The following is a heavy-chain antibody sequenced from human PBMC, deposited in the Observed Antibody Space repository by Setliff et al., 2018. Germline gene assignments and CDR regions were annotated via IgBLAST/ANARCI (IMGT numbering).Heavy chain of an antibody. CDR2: ISWNSGST. V-gene: IGHV3-23*01. D-gene: IGHD3-9*01. Sequence: GGSLRLSCAASGFTFDDYAMHWVRQAPGKGLEWVSGISWNSGSTYYADSVKGRFTISRDNSKNTLYLQMNSLRAEDTAVYYCAKHGAYNDFLTGYNFYYDMDVWGQGTTVTVSS. J-gene: IGHJ6*02. CDR1: GFTFDDYA. CDR3: AKHGAYNDFLTGYNFYYDMDV.